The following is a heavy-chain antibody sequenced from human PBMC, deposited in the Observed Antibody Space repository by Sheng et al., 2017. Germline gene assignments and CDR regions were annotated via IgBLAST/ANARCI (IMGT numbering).Heavy chain of an antibody. J-gene: IGHJ6*03. D-gene: IGHD2-2*01. CDR2: ISAYNGNT. CDR3: ARVGSRPCSSTSCYRYYYYMDV. CDR1: GYTFTSYG. V-gene: IGHV1-18*01. Sequence: QVQLVQSGAEVKKPGASVKVSCKASGYTFTSYGISWVRQAPGQGLEWMGWISAYNGNTNYAQKLQGRVTMTTDTSTSTAYMELRSLRSDDTAVYYCARVGSRPCSSTSCYRYYYYMDVWGQGTTVTVSS.